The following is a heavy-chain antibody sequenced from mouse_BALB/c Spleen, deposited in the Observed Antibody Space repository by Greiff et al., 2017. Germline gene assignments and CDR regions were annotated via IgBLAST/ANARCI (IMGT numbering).Heavy chain of an antibody. CDR2: IYPGSGNT. J-gene: IGHJ3*01. Sequence: QVQLQQSGAELARPGASVKLSCKASGYTFTDYYINWVKQRTGQGLEWIGEIYPGSGNTYYNEKFKGKATLTADTSSSTAYMQLSSLTSEDSAVYFCARAGDYDAWFAYWGQGTLVTVSA. CDR3: ARAGDYDAWFAY. V-gene: IGHV1-76*01. D-gene: IGHD2-4*01. CDR1: GYTFTDYY.